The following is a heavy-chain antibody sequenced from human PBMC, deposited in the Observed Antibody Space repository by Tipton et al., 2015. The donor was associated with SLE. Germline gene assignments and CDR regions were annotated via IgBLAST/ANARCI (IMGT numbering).Heavy chain of an antibody. D-gene: IGHD3-10*01. CDR3: ARPSTTVVPDY. CDR1: GFSFSSNG. J-gene: IGHJ4*02. Sequence: SLRLSCAASGFSFSSNGMHWVRQAPGKGLEWVAFIRYDGRNKYYADSVKGRFTISRDNSKNTLHLLLNNLRVEDTAVYYCARPSTTVVPDYWGRGTLVTVSS. V-gene: IGHV3-33*01. CDR2: IRYDGRNK.